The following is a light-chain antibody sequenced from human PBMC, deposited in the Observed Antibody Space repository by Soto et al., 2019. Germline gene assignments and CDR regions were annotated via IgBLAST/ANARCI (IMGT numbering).Light chain of an antibody. CDR2: GDT. V-gene: IGLV1-40*01. CDR1: SSNIGAGYD. CDR3: QSYDSSLSGSV. Sequence: QSVLTQPPSVSGAPGQRVTISCTGSSSNIGAGYDVQWYQQLPGTAPKLLIYGDTNRPSGVPDRFSGSNSGTSAPLAITGLQAEDESDYYCQSYDSSLSGSVFGGGTKLTVL. J-gene: IGLJ3*02.